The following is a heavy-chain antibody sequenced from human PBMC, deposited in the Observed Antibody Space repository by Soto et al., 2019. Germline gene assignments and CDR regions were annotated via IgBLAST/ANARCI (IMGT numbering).Heavy chain of an antibody. CDR2: IYPGDSDT. CDR3: ARSLVNGTYEAFDI. D-gene: IGHD6-13*01. Sequence: EVYLAQSGAEVKKPGESPQISCKGSGYNFNRYWIGWVRQMPGKGLEWMGVIYPGDSDTRYSPSLQGQVTISADKSSSAAYLQWSSLQASDTATYYCARSLVNGTYEAFDIWGQGTMVTVSS. V-gene: IGHV5-51*03. CDR1: GYNFNRYW. J-gene: IGHJ3*02.